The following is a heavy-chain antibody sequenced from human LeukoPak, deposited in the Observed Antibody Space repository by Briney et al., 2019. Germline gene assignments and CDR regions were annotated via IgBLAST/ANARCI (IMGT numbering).Heavy chain of an antibody. Sequence: GGSLRLSCVASGFTFSSSAMNWVRQAPGKGLEWVSAISGSGGSTYYAGSVKGRFTISRDNSKNTLYLQMNSLRAEDTAVYYCAKDVPAMALRTFDYWGQGTLVTVSS. V-gene: IGHV3-23*01. D-gene: IGHD5-18*01. CDR2: ISGSGGST. CDR3: AKDVPAMALRTFDY. J-gene: IGHJ4*02. CDR1: GFTFSSSA.